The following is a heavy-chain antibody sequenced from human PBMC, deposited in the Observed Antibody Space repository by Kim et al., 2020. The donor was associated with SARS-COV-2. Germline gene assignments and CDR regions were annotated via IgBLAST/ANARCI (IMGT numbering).Heavy chain of an antibody. J-gene: IGHJ4*02. D-gene: IGHD5-12*01. Sequence: SPALKSRLTITKDTSKNQVVLTMTNMDPVDTATYYCARTEWLRLGGGLDYWGQGTLVTVSS. V-gene: IGHV2-5*01. CDR3: ARTEWLRLGGGLDY.